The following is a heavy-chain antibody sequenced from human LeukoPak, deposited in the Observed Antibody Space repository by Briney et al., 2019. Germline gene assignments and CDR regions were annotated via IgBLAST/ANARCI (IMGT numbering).Heavy chain of an antibody. CDR1: GGSISSSSYY. CDR3: ARQLQVGLMTGVDF. CDR2: IDYSGST. D-gene: IGHD2-15*01. J-gene: IGHJ4*02. Sequence: SETLSLTCTVSGGSISSSSYYWVWIRQPPGKGLESLGNIDYSGSTYYNPSLRSRATISVDTSKNQFCLRVTCVTAAEPAVYYCARQLQVGLMTGVDFSGQGTLVTASA. V-gene: IGHV4-39*01.